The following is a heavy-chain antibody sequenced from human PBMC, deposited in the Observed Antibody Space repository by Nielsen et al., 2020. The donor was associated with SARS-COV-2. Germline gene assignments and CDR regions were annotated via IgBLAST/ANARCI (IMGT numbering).Heavy chain of an antibody. V-gene: IGHV3-23*01. CDR1: GFTFSSYA. D-gene: IGHD3-3*01. CDR2: ISGSGGST. J-gene: IGHJ4*02. Sequence: GGSLRLSCAASGFTFSSYAMSWVRQAPGKGLEWVSAISGSGGSTYYADSVKGRFTISRDNSKNTLYLQMNSLRAEDTAVYYCAKGHDEDFWSGYFFDYWGQGTLVTVSS. CDR3: AKGHDEDFWSGYFFDY.